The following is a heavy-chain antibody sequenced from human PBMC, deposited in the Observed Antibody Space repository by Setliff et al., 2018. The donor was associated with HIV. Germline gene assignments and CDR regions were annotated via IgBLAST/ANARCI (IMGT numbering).Heavy chain of an antibody. CDR3: AKGRNEATTGGDY. D-gene: IGHD2-15*01. V-gene: IGHV3-53*01. J-gene: IGHJ4*02. CDR2: INSVGRT. Sequence: GGSLRLSCAASGFSVSSNYMTWVRQAPGKGLEWVSAINSVGRTYYADSLKGRFTISRDNSKNTLYLQMNSLRTDDTAVYYCAKGRNEATTGGDYWGQGTLVTVSS. CDR1: GFSVSSNY.